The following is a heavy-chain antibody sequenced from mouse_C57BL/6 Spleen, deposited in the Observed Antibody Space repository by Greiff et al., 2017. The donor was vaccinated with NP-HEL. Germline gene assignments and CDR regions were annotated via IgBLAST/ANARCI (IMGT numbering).Heavy chain of an antibody. Sequence: VQLKESGPGLVKPSQSLSLTCSVTGYSITSGYYWNWIRQFPGNKLEWMGYISYDGSNNYNPSLKNRISITRDTSKNQFFLKLNSVTTEDTATYYCASLNWDEYFDVWGTGTTVTVSS. CDR2: ISYDGSN. J-gene: IGHJ1*03. CDR1: GYSITSGYY. V-gene: IGHV3-6*01. D-gene: IGHD4-1*01. CDR3: ASLNWDEYFDV.